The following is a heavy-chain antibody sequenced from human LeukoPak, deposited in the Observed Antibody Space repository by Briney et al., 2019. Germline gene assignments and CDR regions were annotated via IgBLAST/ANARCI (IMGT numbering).Heavy chain of an antibody. CDR2: ISVSGGST. V-gene: IGHV3-23*01. CDR3: ARGPRYSFY. J-gene: IGHJ4*02. D-gene: IGHD6-13*01. CDR1: GFTFNSYA. Sequence: GGSLRLSCAASGFTFNSYAMSWVRQAPGKGLEWVATISVSGGSTYYADSVKGRFTISRDQANNTLYLQMNTLRDEDTAVYYCARGPRYSFYWGQGTLVSVSS.